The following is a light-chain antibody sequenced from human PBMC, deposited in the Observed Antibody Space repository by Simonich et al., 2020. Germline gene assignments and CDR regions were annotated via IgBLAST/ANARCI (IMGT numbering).Light chain of an antibody. J-gene: IGLJ3*02. Sequence: QSALTQPRSVSGSPGQSVTISCTGTSSDFGGYNYVSWYQQHPGKAPKLMIYDVSTRPSGVPNRFSGSKSGNTASLTISGLQAEDEADYYCCSYTSSYTWVFGGGTKLTVL. CDR3: CSYTSSYTWV. CDR2: DVS. V-gene: IGLV2-11*01. CDR1: SSDFGGYNY.